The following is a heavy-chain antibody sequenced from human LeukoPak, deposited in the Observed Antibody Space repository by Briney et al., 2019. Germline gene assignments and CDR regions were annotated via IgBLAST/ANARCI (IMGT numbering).Heavy chain of an antibody. D-gene: IGHD3-16*01. CDR3: ARRVVSAKIGY. CDR1: GMSLNGYY. Sequence: PSETLSLTCAVYGMSLNGYYWSWIRQSPRRGLEWIGEIHPHGSTAYNPSLNGRVAMSVDTSSNQFSLNLTSATAADTAVYYCARRVVSAKIGYWGQGTLVTVSS. J-gene: IGHJ4*02. V-gene: IGHV4-34*01. CDR2: IHPHGST.